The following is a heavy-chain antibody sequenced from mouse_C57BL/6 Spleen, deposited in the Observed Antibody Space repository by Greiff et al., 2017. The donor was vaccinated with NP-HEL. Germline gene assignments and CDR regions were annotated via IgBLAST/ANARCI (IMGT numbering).Heavy chain of an antibody. Sequence: DVKLVESGGGLVKPGGSLKLSCAASGFTFSSYTMSWVRQTPEKRLEWVATISGGGGNTYYPDSVKGRFTISRDNAKNTLYLQMSSLRSEDTALYYCARRHYGSSYWYFDVWGTGTTVTVSS. CDR2: ISGGGGNT. V-gene: IGHV5-9*01. J-gene: IGHJ1*03. CDR3: ARRHYGSSYWYFDV. CDR1: GFTFSSYT. D-gene: IGHD1-1*01.